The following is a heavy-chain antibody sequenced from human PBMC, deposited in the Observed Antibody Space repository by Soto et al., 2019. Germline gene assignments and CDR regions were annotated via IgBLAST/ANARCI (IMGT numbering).Heavy chain of an antibody. CDR3: ARTNSVFDS. CDR1: GYSVSSNSAA. CDR2: TYYRSKWYI. V-gene: IGHV6-1*01. D-gene: IGHD1-7*01. J-gene: IGHJ4*02. Sequence: SHTLSLTCAISGYSVSSNSAALNWIRQSPSRGLEWLGRTYYRSKWYIEYAVSVKSRIAINPDTSKNQFSLQLNSVTPEDTAVYYCARTNSVFDSWGQGTLVTVSS.